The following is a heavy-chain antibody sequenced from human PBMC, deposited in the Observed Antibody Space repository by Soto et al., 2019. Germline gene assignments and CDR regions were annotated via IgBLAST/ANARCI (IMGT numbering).Heavy chain of an antibody. CDR2: IWYDGSNK. V-gene: IGHV3-33*01. J-gene: IGHJ6*02. CDR3: ARDLLLWFEESPRYYGMDV. D-gene: IGHD3-10*01. CDR1: GFTFSSYG. Sequence: GGSLRLSCAASGFTFSSYGMHWVRQAPGKGLEWVAVIWYDGSNKYYADSVKGRFTISRDNSKNTLYLQMNSLRAEDTAVYYCARDLLLWFEESPRYYGMDVWGQGTTVTVSS.